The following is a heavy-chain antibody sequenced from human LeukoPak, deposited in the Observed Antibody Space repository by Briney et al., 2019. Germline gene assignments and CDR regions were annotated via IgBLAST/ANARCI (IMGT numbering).Heavy chain of an antibody. J-gene: IGHJ4*02. CDR1: GFPFSDYS. V-gene: IGHV3-48*04. CDR2: IGISSGNT. CDR3: AREHNYAFDN. D-gene: IGHD1-1*01. Sequence: GGSLRLSCTASGFPFSDYSMNWVRQAPGKGLEWISYIGISSGNTKYADSVRGRFTISADNAKNSLYLQMNSLRVEDTAVYYCAREHNYAFDNWGQGTLVPVSS.